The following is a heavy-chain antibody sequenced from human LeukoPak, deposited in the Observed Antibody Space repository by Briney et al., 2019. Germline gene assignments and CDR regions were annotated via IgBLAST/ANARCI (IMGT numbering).Heavy chain of an antibody. Sequence: GASVKVSCKASGYTFIDYAMHWVRQAPGQRLEWMGWINAGNGNTKYSQKFQGRVTITRDTSASTAYMELSSLESEDTAVYYCARVSSSWSGSFGYWGQGTLVTVSS. CDR2: INAGNGNT. CDR1: GYTFIDYA. J-gene: IGHJ4*02. D-gene: IGHD6-13*01. V-gene: IGHV1-3*01. CDR3: ARVSSSWSGSFGY.